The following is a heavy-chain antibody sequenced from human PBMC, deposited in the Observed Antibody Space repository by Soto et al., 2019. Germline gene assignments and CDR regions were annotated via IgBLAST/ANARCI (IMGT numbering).Heavy chain of an antibody. CDR2: INPNSGGT. V-gene: IGHV1-2*02. J-gene: IGHJ4*02. CDR3: ARDTAVADYYFDY. CDR1: GYIFTGYY. Sequence: GASVKVSCKASGYIFTGYYIHWVRQAPGQGLEWMGWINPNSGGTNYGQEFQGRVTMTRDTSISTAYMELSRLRSDDTAVYYCARDTAVADYYFDYWGQGTLVTVSS. D-gene: IGHD6-19*01.